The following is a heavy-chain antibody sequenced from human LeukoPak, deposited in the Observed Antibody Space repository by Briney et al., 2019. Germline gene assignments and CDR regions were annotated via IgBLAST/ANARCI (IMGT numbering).Heavy chain of an antibody. CDR1: GGSISSGGYY. CDR3: ARVFNDAFDI. Sequence: SETLSLTCTVSGGSISSGGYYWSWLRQHPGKGLEWIGYIYYSGSTYYNPSLKSRVTISVDTTKKQFSLKLSSVTAADTAVYYCARVFNDAFDIWGQGTMVTVSS. J-gene: IGHJ3*02. D-gene: IGHD2-21*01. V-gene: IGHV4-31*03. CDR2: IYYSGST.